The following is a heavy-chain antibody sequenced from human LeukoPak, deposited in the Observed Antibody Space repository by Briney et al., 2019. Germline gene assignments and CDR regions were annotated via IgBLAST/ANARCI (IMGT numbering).Heavy chain of an antibody. V-gene: IGHV3-15*07. CDR1: GFTFSNAW. D-gene: IGHD3-22*01. J-gene: IGHJ4*02. Sequence: GGSLRLSCAASGFTFSNAWMNWVRQAPGKGLEWVGRIKSKTDGGTTDYAAPVKGRFTISRDDSKNTLYLQMNSLKTEDTAIYHCTTFTLIVVISPSWGQGTLVTVSS. CDR3: TTFTLIVVISPS. CDR2: IKSKTDGGTT.